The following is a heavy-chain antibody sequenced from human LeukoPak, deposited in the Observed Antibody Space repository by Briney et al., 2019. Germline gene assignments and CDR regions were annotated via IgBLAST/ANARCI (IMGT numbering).Heavy chain of an antibody. CDR2: IYYSGST. Sequence: SETLSLTCTVSGASISSSSYYWGWIRRPPGKGLEWIGSIYYSGSTYYNPSLKSRVTISMDPSKNQFSLKLRSVTAADTAVYYCTSPYFDYWGQGTLVTVSS. J-gene: IGHJ4*02. CDR3: TSPYFDY. V-gene: IGHV4-39*01. CDR1: GASISSSSYY.